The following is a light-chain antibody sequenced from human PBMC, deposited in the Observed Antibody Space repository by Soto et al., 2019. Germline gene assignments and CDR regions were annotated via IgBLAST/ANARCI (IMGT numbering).Light chain of an antibody. Sequence: QSVLTQPPSVSGAPGQRVTISCTGSSSNIGAGYDVHWYQQLPGTAPQVLIYDNNNRPSGVPDRFSCSNSGTSASLAITGLQAEDEADYYCHSYDVSLSGPVFGGGTKLTVL. CDR1: SSNIGAGYD. J-gene: IGLJ2*01. CDR2: DNN. CDR3: HSYDVSLSGPV. V-gene: IGLV1-40*01.